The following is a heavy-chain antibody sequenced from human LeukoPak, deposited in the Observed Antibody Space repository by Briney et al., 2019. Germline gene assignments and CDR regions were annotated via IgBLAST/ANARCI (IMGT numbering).Heavy chain of an antibody. CDR2: ISSDGSYK. D-gene: IGHD5-18*01. Sequence: GRSLRLSCAASGFTFSSHSLHWVRQAPGKGLEWVAVISSDGSYKYYADSVKGRFTISRDNYKNTLYLQMNSLIPEDTAVYYCARQYISGQWYFDYWGQGTLVTVSS. CDR1: GFTFSSHS. V-gene: IGHV3-30*04. CDR3: ARQYISGQWYFDY. J-gene: IGHJ4*02.